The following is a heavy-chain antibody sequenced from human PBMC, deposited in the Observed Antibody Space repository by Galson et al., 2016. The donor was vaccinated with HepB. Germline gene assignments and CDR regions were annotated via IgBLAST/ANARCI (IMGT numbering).Heavy chain of an antibody. J-gene: IGHJ1*01. Sequence: SVKVSCKASGYSFTSFAITWVRQAPGQGLEWMGWISGYNGNTNYAQNLQGRVTMTIETSTNTVYMALRSLTSDDTAVYFCARGSKTAGVDWGQGTLVTVSS. CDR2: ISGYNGNT. D-gene: IGHD6-19*01. CDR3: ARGSKTAGVD. V-gene: IGHV1-18*01. CDR1: GYSFTSFA.